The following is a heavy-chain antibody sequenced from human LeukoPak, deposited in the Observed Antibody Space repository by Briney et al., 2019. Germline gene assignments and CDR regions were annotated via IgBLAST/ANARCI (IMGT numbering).Heavy chain of an antibody. CDR3: ARDMNHSGYDLPFHY. CDR2: IYHSVST. D-gene: IGHD5-12*01. CDR1: GYSISSGYA. J-gene: IGHJ4*02. V-gene: IGHV4-38-2*02. Sequence: PSETLSLTCTVSGYSISSGYAWGWIRQPPGKGLEGIGSIYHSVSTYYHPSLKSPVTLSLDTSKNHSALKLSSVTAADTAVYYCARDMNHSGYDLPFHYWGQGTLVTVSS.